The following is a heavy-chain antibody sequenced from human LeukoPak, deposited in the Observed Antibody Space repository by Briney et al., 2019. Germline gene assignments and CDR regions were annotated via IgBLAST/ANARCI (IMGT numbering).Heavy chain of an antibody. D-gene: IGHD4-17*01. J-gene: IGHJ4*02. V-gene: IGHV1-46*01. CDR2: INPSGGST. CDR1: GYTFTSYY. Sequence: ASVKVSCKASGYTFTSYYMHWVRQAPGQGLEWMGVINPSGGSTSYAQKFQGRVTMTRDTSTSTVYMELSSLRSEDTAVYYCARPHYGDYGFVYWGQGTLVTVSS. CDR3: ARPHYGDYGFVY.